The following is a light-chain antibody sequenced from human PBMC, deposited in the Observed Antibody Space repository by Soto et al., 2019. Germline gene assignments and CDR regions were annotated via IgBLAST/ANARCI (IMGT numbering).Light chain of an antibody. CDR3: QIGPSRAYI. J-gene: IGLJ1*01. Sequence: QLVLTHRSSLSASPGASASLTCTLRSGINVATYRIYCYQQKPGSPPLHLMSYMTDSDNHHGSGAPSRFSGSKDASANAGILCITGPESEDEADYYCQIGPSRAYIFGTGTKVTVL. V-gene: IGLV5-45*03. CDR2: YMTDSDN. CDR1: SGINVATYR.